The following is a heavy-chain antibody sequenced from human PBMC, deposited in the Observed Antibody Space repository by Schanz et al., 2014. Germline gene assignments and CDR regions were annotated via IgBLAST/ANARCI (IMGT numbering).Heavy chain of an antibody. CDR2: TRNKANSYTT. Sequence: EVQVVESGGGLVQPGGSLRLSCAASGFTFSDHHMDWVRQAPGKGLEWLGRTRNKANSYTTGYAASVKGRFTISRDESKNSLYLQMNSLRDEDTAMYYCAKRCSSTSCSHGAFDIWGQGTMVTVSS. CDR3: AKRCSSTSCSHGAFDI. CDR1: GFTFSDHH. D-gene: IGHD2-2*01. J-gene: IGHJ3*02. V-gene: IGHV3-72*01.